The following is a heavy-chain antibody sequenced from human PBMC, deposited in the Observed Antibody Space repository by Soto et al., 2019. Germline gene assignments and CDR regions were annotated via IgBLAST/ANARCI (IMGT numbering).Heavy chain of an antibody. D-gene: IGHD3-22*01. J-gene: IGHJ5*02. CDR2: IKSKTDGGTT. CDR1: GFTFSNAW. Sequence: EVQLVESGGGLVKPGGSLRLSCAASGFTFSNAWMSWVRQAPGKGLEWVGRIKSKTDGGTTDYAAPVKGRFTISRDDSKNTLYLQMNSLKTEDTAVYYCTPDDRITMIVVVIPWGQGTLVTVSS. V-gene: IGHV3-15*01. CDR3: TPDDRITMIVVVIP.